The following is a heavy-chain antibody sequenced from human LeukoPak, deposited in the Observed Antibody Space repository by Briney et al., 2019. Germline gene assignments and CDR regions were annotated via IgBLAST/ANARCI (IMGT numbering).Heavy chain of an antibody. J-gene: IGHJ4*02. D-gene: IGHD3-22*01. CDR3: ARDERYDSSGYPFDY. V-gene: IGHV1-2*02. CDR2: INPNSGDT. CDR1: GYTFTGYY. Sequence: GASVKVSCKASGYTFTGYYMHWVRQAPGQGLEWMGWINPNSGDTNYAQNFQGRVTMTRDTSISTAYMELSRLRSDDTAVYYCARDERYDSSGYPFDYWGQGTLVTVSS.